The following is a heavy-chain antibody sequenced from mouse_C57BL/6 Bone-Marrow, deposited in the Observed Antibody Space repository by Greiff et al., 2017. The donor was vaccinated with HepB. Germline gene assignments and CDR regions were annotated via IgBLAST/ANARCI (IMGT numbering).Heavy chain of an antibody. CDR2: IYPRSGNT. J-gene: IGHJ2*01. Sequence: VKLQESGAELARPGASVKLSCKASGYTFTSYGISWVKQRTGQGLEWIGEIYPRSGNTYYNEKFKGKATLTADKSSSTAYMELRSLTSEDSAVYFCASNFHYWGQGTTLTVSS. CDR1: GYTFTSYG. CDR3: ASNFHY. V-gene: IGHV1-81*01.